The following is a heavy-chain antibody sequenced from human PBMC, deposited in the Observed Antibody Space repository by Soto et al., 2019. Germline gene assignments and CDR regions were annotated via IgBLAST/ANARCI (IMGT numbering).Heavy chain of an antibody. CDR2: INAGNGNT. CDR1: GYTFTSYA. J-gene: IGHJ6*01. CDR3: ARSGYYYYGMDV. V-gene: IGHV1-3*01. Sequence: QVQLVQSGAEVKKPGASVKVSCKASGYTFTSYAMHWVRQAPGQRLEWMGWINAGNGNTKSSQKFQGRVTITRDTSASTADMELSSLRSEDTAVYYCARSGYYYYGMDVWGQGTTVTVSS.